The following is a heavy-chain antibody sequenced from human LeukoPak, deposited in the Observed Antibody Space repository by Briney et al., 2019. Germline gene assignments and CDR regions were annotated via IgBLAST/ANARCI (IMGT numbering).Heavy chain of an antibody. D-gene: IGHD5-18*01. J-gene: IGHJ4*02. V-gene: IGHV3-30*14. CDR1: GFTFSSYA. Sequence: PGGSLRLSCAASGFTFSSYAMHWVRQAPGKGLEGVAVISYDGSNKYYADSVKGRFTISRDNSKNTLYLQMNSLRAEDTAVYYCARDGEYSYGYGFDYWGQGTLVTVSS. CDR3: ARDGEYSYGYGFDY. CDR2: ISYDGSNK.